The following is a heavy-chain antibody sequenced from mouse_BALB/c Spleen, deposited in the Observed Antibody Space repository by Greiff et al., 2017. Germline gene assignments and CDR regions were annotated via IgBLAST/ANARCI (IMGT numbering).Heavy chain of an antibody. Sequence: EVQLQESGGGLVQPGGSLRLSCATSGFTFTDYYMSWVRQPPGKALEWLGFIRNKANGYTTEYSASVKGRFTISRDNSQSILYLQMNTMRAEDSATDDCARDSGRWGDLDYWGQGTTLTVSS. CDR3: ARDSGRWGDLDY. CDR2: IRNKANGYTT. V-gene: IGHV7-3*02. D-gene: IGHD2-3*01. CDR1: GFTFTDYY. J-gene: IGHJ2*01.